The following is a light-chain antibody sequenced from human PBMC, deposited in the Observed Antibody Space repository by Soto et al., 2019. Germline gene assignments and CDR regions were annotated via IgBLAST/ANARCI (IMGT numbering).Light chain of an antibody. Sequence: QSALTQPASVSGSPGQSITISCTGTSSDVGAYIYVSWYQQHPGKVPKVIIYEVNNRPSGISNRFSGSKSGNTASLTISGLQAEDEADYYCVSYTRSSTYVFGTGTKLTVL. CDR2: EVN. J-gene: IGLJ1*01. V-gene: IGLV2-14*01. CDR1: SSDVGAYIY. CDR3: VSYTRSSTYV.